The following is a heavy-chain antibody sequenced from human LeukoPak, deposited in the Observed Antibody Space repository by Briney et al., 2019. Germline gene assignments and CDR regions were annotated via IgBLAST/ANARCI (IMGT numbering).Heavy chain of an antibody. V-gene: IGHV3-43D*03. Sequence: GGSLRLSCAASGFTFSTYAMTWVRQAPGKGLEWVSLISWDGGSTYYADSVKGRFTISRDNSKNSLYLQMNSLRAEDTALYYCAKDNNILTGYIDYWGQGTLVTVSS. D-gene: IGHD3-9*01. CDR2: ISWDGGST. CDR1: GFTFSTYA. J-gene: IGHJ4*02. CDR3: AKDNNILTGYIDY.